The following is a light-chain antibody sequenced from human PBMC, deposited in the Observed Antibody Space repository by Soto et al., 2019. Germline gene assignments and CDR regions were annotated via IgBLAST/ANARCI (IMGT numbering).Light chain of an antibody. V-gene: IGLV2-23*01. CDR3: CSYAGSSTYVV. Sequence: QSALTQPASVSGSPGQSITISCTGTSSDVGSYNLVSWYQQHPGKAPKLMIYXXXXRXXXXXXXXXXSKSGNTASLTISGLXXEXEXXXXCCSYAGSSTYVVFGGGTQLTVL. CDR2: XXX. J-gene: IGLJ2*01. CDR1: SSDVGSYNL.